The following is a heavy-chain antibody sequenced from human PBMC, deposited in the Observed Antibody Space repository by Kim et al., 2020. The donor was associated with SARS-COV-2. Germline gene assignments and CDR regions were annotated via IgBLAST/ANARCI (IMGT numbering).Heavy chain of an antibody. CDR2: IKTHTGDP. J-gene: IGHJ4*02. Sequence: ASVKVSCKASGYSFTSKPVNWVRQAPGQGLEWMGWIKTHTGDPTYAQDFTGRFVFSLDTSVNTAYLQINDLQIADTAVYYCARAGAAGVGPAFWGQGTLVTVSS. CDR1: GYSFTSKP. D-gene: IGHD6-25*01. V-gene: IGHV7-4-1*02. CDR3: ARAGAAGVGPAF.